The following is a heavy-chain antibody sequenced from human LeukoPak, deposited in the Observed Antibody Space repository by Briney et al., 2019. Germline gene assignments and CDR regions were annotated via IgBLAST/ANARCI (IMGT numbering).Heavy chain of an antibody. V-gene: IGHV3-23*01. CDR1: GFTFSSYG. D-gene: IGHD3-3*01. CDR3: ARGGFFTIFGVVIKARGRGAFDI. CDR2: ISGSGGST. J-gene: IGHJ3*02. Sequence: GGSLRLSCAASGFTFSSYGMSWVRQAPGKGLEWVSAISGSGGSTYYADSVKGRFTISRDNAKNSLYLQMNSLRAEDTAVYYCARGGFFTIFGVVIKARGRGAFDIWGQGTMVTVSS.